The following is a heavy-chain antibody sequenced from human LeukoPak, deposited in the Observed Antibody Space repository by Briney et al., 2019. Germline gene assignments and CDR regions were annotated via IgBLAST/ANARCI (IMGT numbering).Heavy chain of an antibody. CDR1: GGSISSYY. CDR2: IYYSGST. V-gene: IGHV4-59*08. Sequence: PSETLSLTCTVSGGSISSYYWSWIRQPPGKGLEWIGYIYYSGSTNYNPSLKSRVTISVDTSKNQFSLKLSSVTAADTAVYYCARRGSSWYWYFDLWGRGTLVTVSS. CDR3: ARRGSSWYWYFDL. J-gene: IGHJ2*01. D-gene: IGHD6-13*01.